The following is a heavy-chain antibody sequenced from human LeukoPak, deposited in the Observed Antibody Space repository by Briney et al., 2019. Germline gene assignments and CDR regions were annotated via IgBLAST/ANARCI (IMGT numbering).Heavy chain of an antibody. CDR1: GGSISSGDYY. Sequence: SETLSLTCTVSGGSISSGDYYWSWIRQPPGKGLEWIGYIYYSGSTYYNPSLKSRVTISVDTSKNQFSLKLSSVTAADTAVYYCARAPDSSGYYGVFDYWGQGTLVTVSS. D-gene: IGHD3-22*01. CDR3: ARAPDSSGYYGVFDY. V-gene: IGHV4-30-4*01. CDR2: IYYSGST. J-gene: IGHJ4*02.